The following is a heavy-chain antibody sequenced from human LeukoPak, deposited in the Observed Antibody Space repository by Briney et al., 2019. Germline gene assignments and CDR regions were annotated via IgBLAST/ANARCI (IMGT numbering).Heavy chain of an antibody. CDR1: GFTFSSYG. Sequence: GGSLRLSCAASGFTFSSYGMHWVRQAPGNGLEWVAFIRYDGSNKYYADSVKGRFTISRDNSKNTLYLQMNSLRAEDTAVYYCAKGSSKGYVWGSYRPSYYYFDYWGQGTLVTVSS. V-gene: IGHV3-30*02. D-gene: IGHD3-16*02. CDR3: AKGSSKGYVWGSYRPSYYYFDY. CDR2: IRYDGSNK. J-gene: IGHJ4*02.